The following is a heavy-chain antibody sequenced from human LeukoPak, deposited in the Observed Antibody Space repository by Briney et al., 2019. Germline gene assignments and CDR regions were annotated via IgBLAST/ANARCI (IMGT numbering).Heavy chain of an antibody. V-gene: IGHV1-58*01. D-gene: IGHD6-6*01. Sequence: SVKVSCKASGFTFTSSTLQWVRQARGQRLEWIGWIVVGSGNTHYAQKFQERVTITRDMSTSTAYMELSSLRSEDTAVYYCAAVRSSYYYYGMDVWGQGTTVTVSS. CDR1: GFTFTSST. J-gene: IGHJ6*02. CDR2: IVVGSGNT. CDR3: AAVRSSYYYYGMDV.